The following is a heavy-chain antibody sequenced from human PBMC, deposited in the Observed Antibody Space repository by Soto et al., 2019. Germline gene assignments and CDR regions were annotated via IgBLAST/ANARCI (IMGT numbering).Heavy chain of an antibody. CDR1: GFTFSSYG. Sequence: QVQLVESGGGVVQPGRSLRLSCAASGFTFSSYGMHWVRQAPGKGLEWVAVISYDGSNKYYADSVKGRFTISRDNSKNLLYLQMNSLRAEDTAVFYWAKDQEGFWGQGTMVTVSS. V-gene: IGHV3-30*18. CDR3: AKDQEGF. J-gene: IGHJ3*01. CDR2: ISYDGSNK.